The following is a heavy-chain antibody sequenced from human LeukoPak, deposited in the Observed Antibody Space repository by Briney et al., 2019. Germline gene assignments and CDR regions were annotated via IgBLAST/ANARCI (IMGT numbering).Heavy chain of an antibody. Sequence: PGGSLRLSCAASGFSVNSNYMTWVRQAPGKGLEWVSVMYSSGYTYYSDSVKGRFTISRDNSKNTLYLQMNSLRVEDTAVYFCARGINWKDLYYWGQGTLVTVSS. D-gene: IGHD1-1*01. CDR2: MYSSGYT. CDR1: GFSVNSNY. V-gene: IGHV3-53*01. J-gene: IGHJ4*02. CDR3: ARGINWKDLYY.